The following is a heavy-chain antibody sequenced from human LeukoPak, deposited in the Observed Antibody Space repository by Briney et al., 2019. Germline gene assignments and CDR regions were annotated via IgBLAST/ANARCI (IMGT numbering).Heavy chain of an antibody. J-gene: IGHJ3*02. D-gene: IGHD2-2*01. CDR3: AKAGYCSSTSCHQDAFDI. Sequence: PGGSLRLSCSASGFTFYSYVMSWVPQAPGEGLEGVSAISGSGGSTYYADSVKGRFTITRDNSKNTLYLQMNSLRAEDTAVYYCAKAGYCSSTSCHQDAFDIRGQGTMVTVSS. CDR1: GFTFYSYV. CDR2: ISGSGGST. V-gene: IGHV3-23*01.